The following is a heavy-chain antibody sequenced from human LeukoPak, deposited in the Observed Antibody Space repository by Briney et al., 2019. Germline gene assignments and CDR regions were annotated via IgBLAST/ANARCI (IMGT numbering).Heavy chain of an antibody. V-gene: IGHV4-39*02. CDR3: ARDPGAPHTYYFDY. D-gene: IGHD3-10*01. CDR2: IYYSGST. J-gene: IGHJ4*02. Sequence: PSETLSLTCTVSGGSISSSSYYWGWIRQPPGKGLEWIGSIYYSGSTYYNPSLKSRVTISVDTSKNQFSLKLSSVTAADTAVYYCARDPGAPHTYYFDYWGQGTLVTVSS. CDR1: GGSISSSSYY.